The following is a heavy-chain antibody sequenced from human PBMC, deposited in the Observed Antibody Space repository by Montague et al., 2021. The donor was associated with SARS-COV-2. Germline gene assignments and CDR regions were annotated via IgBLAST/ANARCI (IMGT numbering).Heavy chain of an antibody. D-gene: IGHD3-9*01. V-gene: IGHV2-70*01. CDR2: XDWDDDK. CDR1: GFSLSTSGMC. Sequence: PALVKPTQALTLTCTFSGFSLSTSGMCVSWIRQPPGKALEWLALXDWDDDKFYSTSLKTRLTISKDTSKNQVVLTMTNMDPVDTATYYCARVRYFDTTFDYWGQGTLVTVSS. J-gene: IGHJ4*02. CDR3: ARVRYFDTTFDY.